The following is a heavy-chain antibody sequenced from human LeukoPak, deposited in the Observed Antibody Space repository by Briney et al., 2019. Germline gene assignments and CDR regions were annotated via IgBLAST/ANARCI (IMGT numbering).Heavy chain of an antibody. CDR3: ARDRDDGGFEY. V-gene: IGHV3-7*01. CDR2: VKEDGRVK. J-gene: IGHJ4*02. CDR1: GFTFSNYW. Sequence: GGSLRLSCAASGFTFSNYWMSWVRQAPEKGLEWVANVKEDGRVKQYMDSMKGGFTISRDNAKNSLYLQMNSLRVEDTAVYYCARDRDDGGFEYWGQGTLVTVSS. D-gene: IGHD4-23*01.